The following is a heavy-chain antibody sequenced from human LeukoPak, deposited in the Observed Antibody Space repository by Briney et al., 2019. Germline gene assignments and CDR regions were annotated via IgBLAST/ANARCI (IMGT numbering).Heavy chain of an antibody. CDR1: GFSFSNYS. CDR3: ARDLSSRGYTYGTPAFTFDI. Sequence: GGSLRLSCAASGFSFSNYSMNWVRQAPGKGLEWISYISTSSSTIHYADSVKGRFTVSRDNAKNSLSLLMNSLRAEDTAVYYCARDLSSRGYTYGTPAFTFDIWGQGTMVTVSS. J-gene: IGHJ3*02. D-gene: IGHD5-18*01. V-gene: IGHV3-48*01. CDR2: ISTSSSTI.